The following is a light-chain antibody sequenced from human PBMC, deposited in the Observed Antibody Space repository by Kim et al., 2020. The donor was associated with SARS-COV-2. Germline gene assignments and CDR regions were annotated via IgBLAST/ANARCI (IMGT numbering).Light chain of an antibody. CDR1: QSVSRNF. CDR3: QQYGTSLYT. J-gene: IGKJ2*01. Sequence: LSPGQGATLSCRASQSVSRNFLTWYQQKPGQAPRLRIFGASTRATGIPDRFSGSGSGTDFTLTINRLEPEDFAVYYCQQYGTSLYTFGQGTKLEI. V-gene: IGKV3-20*01. CDR2: GAS.